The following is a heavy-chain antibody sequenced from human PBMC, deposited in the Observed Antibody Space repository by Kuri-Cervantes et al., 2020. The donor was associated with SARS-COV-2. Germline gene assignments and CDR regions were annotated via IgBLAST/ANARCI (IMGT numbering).Heavy chain of an antibody. V-gene: IGHV4-4*07. CDR2: IYYSGST. J-gene: IGHJ6*02. CDR1: GGSISGQY. CDR3: ARDLPGLYYAMDV. D-gene: IGHD2-2*01. Sequence: GSLRLSFTVSGGSISGQYCNWIRQSAGKGLEWIGRIYYSGSTNYNPSLKIRFTMSVETSKNEFSLRLSSVTAADTAVYYCARDLPGLYYAMDVWGQGTKVTVSS.